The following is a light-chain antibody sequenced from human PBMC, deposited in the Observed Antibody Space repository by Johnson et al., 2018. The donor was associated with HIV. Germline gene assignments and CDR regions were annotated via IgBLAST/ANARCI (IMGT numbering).Light chain of an antibody. CDR2: ENN. CDR3: GTWDSSLSAAYV. Sequence: QSVLTQPPSVSAAPGQKVTISCSGSSSNIGNNYVSWYQQLPGTAPKLLIYENNKRPSGIPDRFSGSKSGTSATLGITGLQTGDEADYYCGTWDSSLSAAYVFGTWPKVTVL. CDR1: SSNIGNNY. J-gene: IGLJ1*01. V-gene: IGLV1-51*02.